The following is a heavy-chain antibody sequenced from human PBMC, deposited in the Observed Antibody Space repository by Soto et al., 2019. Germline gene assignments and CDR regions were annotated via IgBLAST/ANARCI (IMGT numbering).Heavy chain of an antibody. CDR1: GFTFSSYA. CDR2: ISYDGSNK. J-gene: IGHJ6*02. CDR3: ARETDWNFIHYYYYGMDV. Sequence: QVQLVESGGGVVQPGRSLRLSCAASGFTFSSYAMHWVRQAPGKGLEWVAVISYDGSNKYYADSVKGRFTISRDNSKNTLYLQMNSLRAEDMAVYYCARETDWNFIHYYYYGMDVWGQGTTVTVSS. V-gene: IGHV3-30-3*01. D-gene: IGHD1-7*01.